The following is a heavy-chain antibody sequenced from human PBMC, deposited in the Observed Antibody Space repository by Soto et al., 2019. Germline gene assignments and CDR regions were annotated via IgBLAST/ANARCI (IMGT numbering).Heavy chain of an antibody. V-gene: IGHV3-23*01. CDR3: AKTPNIYCPRGVCSLDY. CDR1: GFTFSDYA. D-gene: IGHD2-8*02. CDR2: ISAGGGST. J-gene: IGHJ4*02. Sequence: SLRLSCAASGFTFSDYAMTWVRQAPGTGLEWVSTISAGGGSTYYAASVEGRFTISADNSKNTLYLQMNSLRAEDTAVYYCAKTPNIYCPRGVCSLDYWGQGALVTVSS.